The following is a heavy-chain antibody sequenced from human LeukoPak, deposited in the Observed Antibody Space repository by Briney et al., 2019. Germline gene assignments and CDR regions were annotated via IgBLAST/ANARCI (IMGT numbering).Heavy chain of an antibody. CDR3: ASVPYSSSWYYFDY. D-gene: IGHD6-13*01. J-gene: IGHJ4*02. V-gene: IGHV3-9*01. Sequence: GGSLRLSCAASGFTFDDYVMHWVRQAPGKGPEWVSGISWNSGSIGYADSVKGRFTVSRDNAKNSLYLQMNSLRAEDTALYYCASVPYSSSWYYFDYWGQGSLVTVSS. CDR2: ISWNSGSI. CDR1: GFTFDDYV.